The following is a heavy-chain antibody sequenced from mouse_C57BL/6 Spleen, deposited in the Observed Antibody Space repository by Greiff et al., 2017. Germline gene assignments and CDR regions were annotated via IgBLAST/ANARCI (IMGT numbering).Heavy chain of an antibody. V-gene: IGHV5-17*01. D-gene: IGHD2-4*01. Sequence: EVKVIESGGGLVKPGGSLKLSCAASGFTFSDYGMHWVRQAPEKGLEWVAYISSGSSTIYYADTVKGRFTISRDNAKNTLFLQMTSLRSEDTAMYYCARGGLADYDRLAMDYWGQGTSVTVSS. CDR3: ARGGLADYDRLAMDY. CDR2: ISSGSSTI. CDR1: GFTFSDYG. J-gene: IGHJ4*01.